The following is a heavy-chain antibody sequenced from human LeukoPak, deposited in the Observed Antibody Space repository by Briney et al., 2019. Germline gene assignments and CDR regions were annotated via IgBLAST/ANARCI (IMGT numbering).Heavy chain of an antibody. V-gene: IGHV3-20*04. CDR1: GFTFDDYG. J-gene: IGHJ3*02. Sequence: GGSLRLSCAASGFTFDDYGMSWVRQAPGKGLEWVSGINWNGGSTGYADSVKGRFTISRDDSKNTLYLQMNSLRAEDTAVYYCAKEKIIGFVFDGFDIWGQGTMVTVSS. D-gene: IGHD2/OR15-2a*01. CDR2: INWNGGST. CDR3: AKEKIIGFVFDGFDI.